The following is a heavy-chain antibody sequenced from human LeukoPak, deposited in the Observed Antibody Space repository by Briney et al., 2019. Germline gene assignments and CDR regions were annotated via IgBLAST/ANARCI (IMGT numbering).Heavy chain of an antibody. Sequence: PGRSLRLSCAASGFTFSTYGIHCVRQAPGKGLEWVAVISSDGSNKYYADAVKGRFTISRDNSKNTLYLQMNSLRAEDTAVYYCAKEPTYYDSSGYYYDNWFDPWGQGTLVTVSS. CDR2: ISSDGSNK. J-gene: IGHJ5*02. CDR3: AKEPTYYDSSGYYYDNWFDP. D-gene: IGHD3-22*01. CDR1: GFTFSTYG. V-gene: IGHV3-30*18.